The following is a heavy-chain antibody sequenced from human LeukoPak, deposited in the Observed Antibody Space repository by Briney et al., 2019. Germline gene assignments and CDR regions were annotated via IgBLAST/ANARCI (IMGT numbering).Heavy chain of an antibody. V-gene: IGHV4-39*07. Sequence: SETLSLTCTVSGDSISSLSYYWGWIRQPPGKGLELIGGMRYNGDTYYNPSLKSRVTISVDTSKNQFSLKLSSVTAADTAVYYCAREGGTGYYYDSSGYPDYWGQGTLVTVSS. CDR3: AREGGTGYYYDSSGYPDY. J-gene: IGHJ4*02. CDR2: MRYNGDT. CDR1: GDSISSLSYY. D-gene: IGHD3-22*01.